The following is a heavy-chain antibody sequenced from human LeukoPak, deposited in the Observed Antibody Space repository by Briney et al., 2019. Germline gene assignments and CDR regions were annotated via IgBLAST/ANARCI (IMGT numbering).Heavy chain of an antibody. CDR1: GYTFTSYG. Sequence: ASVKVSCKASGYTFTSYGISWVRQAPGQGLEWMGWISAYNGNTNYAQKLQGRVTMTTDTSTSTAYMELRSLRSDDTAVYYCARDRPYYYDSSGQHHFDYWGQGTLVTVSS. CDR3: ARDRPYYYDSSGQHHFDY. V-gene: IGHV1-18*01. J-gene: IGHJ4*02. D-gene: IGHD3-22*01. CDR2: ISAYNGNT.